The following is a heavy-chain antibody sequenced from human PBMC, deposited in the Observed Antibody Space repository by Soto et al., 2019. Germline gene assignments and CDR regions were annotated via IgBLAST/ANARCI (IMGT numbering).Heavy chain of an antibody. V-gene: IGHV4-59*01. CDR2: IYYSGST. CDR3: ARGSTRYGDYELDY. CDR1: GGSISSYY. D-gene: IGHD4-17*01. J-gene: IGHJ4*02. Sequence: LSLTCTVSGGSISSYYWSWIRQPPGKGLEWIGYIYYSGSTSYNPSLKSRVTISVDTSKNQFSLKLSSVTAADTAVYYCARGSTRYGDYELDYWGQGTLVTVSS.